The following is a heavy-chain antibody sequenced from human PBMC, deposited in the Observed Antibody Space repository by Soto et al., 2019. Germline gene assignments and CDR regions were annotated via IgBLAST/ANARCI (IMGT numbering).Heavy chain of an antibody. Sequence: QVQLVQSGAEVKKPGASVRVSCKASGYTFTTYDIHWVRHAPGLGLEWMGIITPGGGITSYAQKFKGRITMTRDTSTSTVYMELSSLRSEDTAMYYCAKVLSELVPRYFDTWGQGTLVTVSS. V-gene: IGHV1-46*01. CDR2: ITPGGGIT. J-gene: IGHJ4*02. CDR3: AKVLSELVPRYFDT. D-gene: IGHD6-13*01. CDR1: GYTFTTYD.